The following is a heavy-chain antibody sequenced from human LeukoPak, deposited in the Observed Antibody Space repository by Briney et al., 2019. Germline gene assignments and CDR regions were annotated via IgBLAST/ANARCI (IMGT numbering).Heavy chain of an antibody. Sequence: GGSLRLSCAASGFTFSSYAMSWVRQAPGKGLEWVSAISGSGGSTYYADSVKGRFTISRDNSKNTLYLQMNSLRAEDTAVYYCAKDGCGGDCYPHNWFDPWGQGTLVTVSS. CDR2: ISGSGGST. D-gene: IGHD2-21*02. CDR1: GFTFSSYA. J-gene: IGHJ5*02. CDR3: AKDGCGGDCYPHNWFDP. V-gene: IGHV3-23*01.